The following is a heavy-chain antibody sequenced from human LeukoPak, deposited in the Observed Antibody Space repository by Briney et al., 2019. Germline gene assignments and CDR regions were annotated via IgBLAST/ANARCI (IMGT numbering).Heavy chain of an antibody. V-gene: IGHV1-18*01. Sequence: GASVKVSCKASGYTFTSYGISWVRQAPGQGLEWMGWISAYNGNTNYAQKLQGRVTMTTDTSTSTAYMELRSLRSDDTAVYYCARDNGTKIVATIEYWGQGTLVTVSS. CDR2: ISAYNGNT. CDR3: ARDNGTKIVATIEY. J-gene: IGHJ4*02. CDR1: GYTFTSYG. D-gene: IGHD5-12*01.